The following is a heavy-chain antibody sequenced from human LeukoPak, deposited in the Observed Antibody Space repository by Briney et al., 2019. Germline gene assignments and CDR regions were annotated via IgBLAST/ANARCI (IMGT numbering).Heavy chain of an antibody. D-gene: IGHD3-10*01. Sequence: PGGSLRLSCSASGFTFSSYAMHWVRQAPGKGLEYVSAISSNGGSTYYADPVKGRFTISRDNSKNTLYLQMSSLRAEDTAVYYCVKDLDPTLLWFGEFLDYWGQGTLVTVSS. CDR1: GFTFSSYA. CDR3: VKDLDPTLLWFGEFLDY. CDR2: ISSNGGST. V-gene: IGHV3-64D*09. J-gene: IGHJ4*02.